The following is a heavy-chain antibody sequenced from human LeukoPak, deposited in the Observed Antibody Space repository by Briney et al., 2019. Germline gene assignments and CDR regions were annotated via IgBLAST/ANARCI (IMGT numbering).Heavy chain of an antibody. V-gene: IGHV1-2*02. CDR3: ARARGASWYFDL. J-gene: IGHJ2*01. CDR1: GYTFIGDY. D-gene: IGHD3-10*01. Sequence: GASVKVSCKASGYTFIGDYMHWVRQARGQGLEWMGWINPNSGGTNYAQKFQGRVTMTRDTSISTAYMELSRLRSDDTAVYYCARARGASWYFDLWGRGTLVTVSS. CDR2: INPNSGGT.